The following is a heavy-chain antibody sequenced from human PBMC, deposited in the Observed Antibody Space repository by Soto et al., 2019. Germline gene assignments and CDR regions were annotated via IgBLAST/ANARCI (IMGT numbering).Heavy chain of an antibody. CDR1: GYSFTSYW. J-gene: IGHJ6*03. V-gene: IGHV5-51*01. D-gene: IGHD3-10*01. Sequence: GESLKISCKGSGYSFTSYWIGWVRQMPGKGLEWMGIIYPGDSDTRYSPSFQGQVTISADKSISTAYLQWSSLKASDTAMYYCARHSGTVAYYYYMDVWGKGTTVTVSS. CDR3: ARHSGTVAYYYYMDV. CDR2: IYPGDSDT.